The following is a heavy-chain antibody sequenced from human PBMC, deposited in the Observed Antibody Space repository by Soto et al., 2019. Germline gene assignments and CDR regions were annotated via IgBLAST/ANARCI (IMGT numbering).Heavy chain of an antibody. CDR3: ARDRGKYSSTDWFDP. J-gene: IGHJ5*02. D-gene: IGHD4-17*01. Sequence: SVKVSCKASGGTFSSYAISWVRQAPGQGLEWMGGIIPIFGTANYAQKFQGRVTITADESTSTAYMELSSLRSEDTAVYYCARDRGKYSSTDWFDPWGQGTLVTVSS. CDR2: IIPIFGTA. CDR1: GGTFSSYA. V-gene: IGHV1-69*13.